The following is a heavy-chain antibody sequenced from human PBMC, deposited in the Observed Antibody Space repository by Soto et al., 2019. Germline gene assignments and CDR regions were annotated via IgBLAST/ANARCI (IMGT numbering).Heavy chain of an antibody. V-gene: IGHV4-31*03. CDR2: IYPTGST. J-gene: IGHJ6*02. Sequence: SETLSLTCTVSGGSLSSGGYYWSWIRQHPGNGLEWIGEIYPTGSTNYNPSLRSRGTMFVYMAKSQFSMKVTSVTTADTAVYCCARVTGDYRNPDGVDVLGQGTTVNVSS. D-gene: IGHD4-4*01. CDR3: ARVTGDYRNPDGVDV. CDR1: GGSLSSGGYY.